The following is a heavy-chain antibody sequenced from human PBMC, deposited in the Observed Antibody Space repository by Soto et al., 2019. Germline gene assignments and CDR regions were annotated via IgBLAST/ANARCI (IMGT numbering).Heavy chain of an antibody. Sequence: GGSLSLSCAASGFTFSSYSMNWVRQAPGKGLEWVSSISSSSSYIYYADSVKGRFTISRDNAKNSLYLQMNSLRAEDTAVYYCARDRPDTSIVVVVGNAFDIWGQGTMVTVSS. CDR3: ARDRPDTSIVVVVGNAFDI. V-gene: IGHV3-21*01. CDR2: ISSSSSYI. J-gene: IGHJ3*02. D-gene: IGHD2-15*01. CDR1: GFTFSSYS.